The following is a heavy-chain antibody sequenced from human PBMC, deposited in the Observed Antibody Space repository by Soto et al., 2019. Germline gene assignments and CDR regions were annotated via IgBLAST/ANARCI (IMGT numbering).Heavy chain of an antibody. CDR2: ISGSGGST. D-gene: IGHD3-10*01. Sequence: PGGSLRLSCAASGFTFSSYAMSWVPPAPGKGLEWVSAISGSGGSTYYADSVKGRFTISRDNSKNTLYLQMNSLRAEDTAVYYCARAGSYYGSGRADYYYGMDVWGQGTTVTVSS. CDR1: GFTFSSYA. J-gene: IGHJ6*02. V-gene: IGHV3-23*01. CDR3: ARAGSYYGSGRADYYYGMDV.